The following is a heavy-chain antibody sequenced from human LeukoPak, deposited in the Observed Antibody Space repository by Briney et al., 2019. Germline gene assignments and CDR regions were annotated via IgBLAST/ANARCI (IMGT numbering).Heavy chain of an antibody. CDR3: ARVPTPLVPSYYFDY. V-gene: IGHV1-46*01. Sequence: ASVKVSCKATGYTFTSYYMHWVRQAPGQGLEWMGIINPSGGSTSYAQKFQGRVTMTRDTSTSTVYMELSSLRSEDTAVYYCARVPTPLVPSYYFDYWGQGTLVTVSS. CDR1: GYTFTSYY. J-gene: IGHJ4*02. CDR2: INPSGGST.